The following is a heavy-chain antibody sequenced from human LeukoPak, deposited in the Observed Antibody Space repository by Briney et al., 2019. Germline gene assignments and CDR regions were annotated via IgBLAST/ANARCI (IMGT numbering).Heavy chain of an antibody. CDR3: TRGGVDSSGYQSDY. D-gene: IGHD3-22*01. Sequence: GRSLRLSCTASGFTFGDYAMSWARQAPGKGLEWVGFIRSKAYGGTTEYAASVKGRFTISRDDSKSIAYLQMNSLKTEDTAVYYCTRGGVDSSGYQSDYWGQGTLVTVSS. V-gene: IGHV3-49*04. CDR1: GFTFGDYA. CDR2: IRSKAYGGTT. J-gene: IGHJ4*02.